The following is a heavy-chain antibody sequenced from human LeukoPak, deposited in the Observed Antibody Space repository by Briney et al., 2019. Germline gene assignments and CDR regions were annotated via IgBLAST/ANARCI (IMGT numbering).Heavy chain of an antibody. D-gene: IGHD3-22*01. V-gene: IGHV3-48*03. Sequence: PGGSLRLSCAASGFTFNNYEMNWVRQAPGKGLEWVSSVSGGSTNIYYADSVKGRFTTSRDNAENSLYLQMNSLRAEDTAVYYCARGLGNYYMDVWGKGTTVTVSS. CDR2: VSGGSTNI. J-gene: IGHJ6*03. CDR3: ARGLGNYYMDV. CDR1: GFTFNNYE.